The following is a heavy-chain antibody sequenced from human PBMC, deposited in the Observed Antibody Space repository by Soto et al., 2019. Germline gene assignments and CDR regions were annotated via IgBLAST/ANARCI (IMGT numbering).Heavy chain of an antibody. Sequence: GGSLRLSCAASGFTFSSYAMHWVRQAPGKGLEWVAVISYDGSNKYYADSVKGRFTISRDNSKNTLYLQMNSLRAEDTAVYYCARDLPTPSFSWRWLQLDYWGQGTLVTVSS. V-gene: IGHV3-30-3*01. CDR3: ARDLPTPSFSWRWLQLDY. D-gene: IGHD5-12*01. CDR2: ISYDGSNK. J-gene: IGHJ4*02. CDR1: GFTFSSYA.